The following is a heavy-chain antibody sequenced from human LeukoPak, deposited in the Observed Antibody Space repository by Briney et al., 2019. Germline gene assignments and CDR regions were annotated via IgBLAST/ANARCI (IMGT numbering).Heavy chain of an antibody. J-gene: IGHJ5*02. D-gene: IGHD6-13*01. CDR1: GFTFSSYA. CDR3: AKEKGSSSLGRFDP. CDR2: ISGSGGST. V-gene: IGHV3-23*01. Sequence: PGGSLRLSCAASGFTFSSYATSWVRQAPGKGLEWVSGISGSGGSTYYADSVKGRFTISRDNSKNTLYLQMNSLRAEDTAVYYCAKEKGSSSLGRFDPWGQGTLVTVSS.